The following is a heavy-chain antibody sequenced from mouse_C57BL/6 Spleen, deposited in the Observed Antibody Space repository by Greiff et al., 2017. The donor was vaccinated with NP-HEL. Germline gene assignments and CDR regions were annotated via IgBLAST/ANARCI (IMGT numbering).Heavy chain of an antibody. CDR1: GFTFSDYG. D-gene: IGHD1-1*01. Sequence: EVQRVESGGGLVKPGGSLKLSCAASGFTFSDYGMHWVRQAPEKGLEWVAYISSGSSTIYYADTVKGRFTISRDNAKNTLFLQMTSLRSEDTAMYYCARRLTTVVATDYAMDYWGQGTSVTVSS. CDR2: ISSGSSTI. V-gene: IGHV5-17*01. J-gene: IGHJ4*01. CDR3: ARRLTTVVATDYAMDY.